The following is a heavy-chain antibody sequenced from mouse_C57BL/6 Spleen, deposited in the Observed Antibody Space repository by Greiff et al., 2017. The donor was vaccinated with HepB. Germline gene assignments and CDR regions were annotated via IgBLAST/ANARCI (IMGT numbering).Heavy chain of an antibody. Sequence: QVQLQQSGTELVKPGASVKLSCKASGYTFTSYWMHWVKQRPGQGLEWIGNINPSNGGTNYNEKFKSKATLTVDKSSSTAYMQLSSLTSEDSAVYYCARPPGVEAWFAYWGQGTLVTVSA. CDR3: ARPPGVEAWFAY. V-gene: IGHV1-53*01. CDR1: GYTFTSYW. D-gene: IGHD1-1*01. CDR2: INPSNGGT. J-gene: IGHJ3*01.